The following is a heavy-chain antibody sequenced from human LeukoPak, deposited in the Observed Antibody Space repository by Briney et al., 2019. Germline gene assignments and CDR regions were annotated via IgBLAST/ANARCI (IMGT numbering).Heavy chain of an antibody. V-gene: IGHV1-8*01. D-gene: IGHD1-26*01. CDR2: MNPNSGNT. J-gene: IGHJ4*02. Sequence: ASVTVSCTASGYTLTSYDINWVRQATGQGLEWMGWMNPNSGNTGYAQKFQGRVTMTRNTSISTAYMELSSLRSEDTAVYYCARGKSGSSTPLDYWGQGTLVTVSS. CDR3: ARGKSGSSTPLDY. CDR1: GYTLTSYD.